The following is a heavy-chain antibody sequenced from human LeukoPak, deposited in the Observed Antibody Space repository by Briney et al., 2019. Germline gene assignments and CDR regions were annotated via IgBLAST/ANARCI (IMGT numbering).Heavy chain of an antibody. CDR3: AREGGGGIDY. CDR2: IHYSGST. Sequence: SETLSLTCTVSGGSISSYYWSWIRQPPGKGLEWIGYIHYSGSTNHNPSLKSRVTISVDTSKNQFSLKLSSVTAADTAVYYCAREGGGGIDYWGQGTLVTVSS. CDR1: GGSISSYY. J-gene: IGHJ4*02. D-gene: IGHD2-15*01. V-gene: IGHV4-59*01.